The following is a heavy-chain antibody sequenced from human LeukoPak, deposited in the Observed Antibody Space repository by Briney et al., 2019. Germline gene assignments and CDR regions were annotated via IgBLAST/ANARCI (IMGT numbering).Heavy chain of an antibody. J-gene: IGHJ5*02. D-gene: IGHD3-3*01. CDR2: IYYSGST. CDR1: GGSISSYY. V-gene: IGHV4-59*01. Sequence: SQTLSLTCTVSGGSISSYYWSWIRQPPGKGLEWIGYIYYSGSTNYNPSLKSRVTISVDTSKNQFSLKLSSVTAADTAVYYCAREGDYDFWSGFSWFDPWGQGTLVTVSS. CDR3: AREGDYDFWSGFSWFDP.